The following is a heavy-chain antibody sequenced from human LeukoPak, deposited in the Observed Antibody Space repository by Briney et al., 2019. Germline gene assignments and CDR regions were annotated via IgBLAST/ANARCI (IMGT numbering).Heavy chain of an antibody. V-gene: IGHV3-30*18. CDR1: GFTFSSYG. Sequence: GGSLRLSCAASGFTFSSYGMHWVRQAPGKGLEWVAVISYDGSNKYYADSVKGRFTISRDNSKNTLYLQMNSLRAEDTAVYYCAKDPYGSGFGWFDPWGQGTLSPSPQ. CDR2: ISYDGSNK. CDR3: AKDPYGSGFGWFDP. D-gene: IGHD3-10*01. J-gene: IGHJ5*02.